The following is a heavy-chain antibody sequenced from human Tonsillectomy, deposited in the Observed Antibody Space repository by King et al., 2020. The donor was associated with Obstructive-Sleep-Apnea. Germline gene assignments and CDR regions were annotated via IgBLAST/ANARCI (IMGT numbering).Heavy chain of an antibody. J-gene: IGHJ4*02. CDR1: GFSLSTSGMC. CDR3: ARTHVDNYYGSWAIDY. Sequence: TLKESGPALLKPTQTLTLTCTFSGFSLSTSGMCVSWIRQPPGKALEWLARIDWDDDKYYSTSLKTRLTISKDTSKNQVVLTMTNMDPLDTATYYCARTHVDNYYGSWAIDYWGQGTLVTVSS. D-gene: IGHD3-10*01. CDR2: IDWDDDK. V-gene: IGHV2-70*11.